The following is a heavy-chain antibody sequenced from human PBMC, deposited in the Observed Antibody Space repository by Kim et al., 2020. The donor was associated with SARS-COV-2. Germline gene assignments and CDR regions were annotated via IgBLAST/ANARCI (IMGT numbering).Heavy chain of an antibody. V-gene: IGHV3-13*01. CDR2: IGTAGDT. D-gene: IGHD6-19*01. CDR1: GFTFSSYD. CDR3: ARGYSSGYRRYYFDY. J-gene: IGHJ4*02. Sequence: GGSLRLSCAASGFTFSSYDMHWVRQATGKGLEWVSAIGTAGDTYYPGSVKGRFTISRENAKNSLYLQMNSLRAGDTAVYYCARGYSSGYRRYYFDYWGQGTLVTVSS.